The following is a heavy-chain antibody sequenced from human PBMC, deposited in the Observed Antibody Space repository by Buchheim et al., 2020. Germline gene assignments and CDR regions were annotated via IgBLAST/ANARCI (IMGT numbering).Heavy chain of an antibody. Sequence: QVQLVESGGGVVQPGRSLRLSCAASGFTFSSYGMHWVRQAPGKGLEWVAVISYDGSNKYYADYVKGRFTISRENSKTLLYLQMKSLIAKDTAVYYCAKDHANPSIAAAVSNDYWGQGTL. D-gene: IGHD6-13*01. V-gene: IGHV3-30*18. CDR1: GFTFSSYG. CDR3: AKDHANPSIAAAVSNDY. CDR2: ISYDGSNK. J-gene: IGHJ4*02.